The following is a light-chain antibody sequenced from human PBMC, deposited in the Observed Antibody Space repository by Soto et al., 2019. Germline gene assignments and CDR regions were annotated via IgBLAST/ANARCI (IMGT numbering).Light chain of an antibody. CDR3: QQYGSAPLT. V-gene: IGKV3-20*01. CDR2: GAS. CDR1: QSVSSSY. Sequence: EIVLTQSPGTLSLSLGERATLSCRASQSVSSSYLAWYRQRPGQAPRLLIYGASSRATGIPDRFSGSGSGTDFTLTISRLEPEDFAGYYCQQYGSAPLTFGGGTKVEIK. J-gene: IGKJ4*01.